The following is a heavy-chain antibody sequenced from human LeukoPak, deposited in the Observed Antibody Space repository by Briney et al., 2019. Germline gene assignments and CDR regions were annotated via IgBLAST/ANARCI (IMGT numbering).Heavy chain of an antibody. CDR2: MNPNSGNT. CDR3: ARVRYSSSSDYYYYYYMDV. CDR1: GYTFTSYD. D-gene: IGHD6-6*01. Sequence: AASVKVSCKASGYTFTSYDINWVRQATGHGLEWMGWMNPNSGNTGYAQKFQGRVTITRNTSISTAYMELSSLRSEDTAVYYCARVRYSSSSDYYYYYYMDVWGKGTTVTVSS. J-gene: IGHJ6*03. V-gene: IGHV1-8*03.